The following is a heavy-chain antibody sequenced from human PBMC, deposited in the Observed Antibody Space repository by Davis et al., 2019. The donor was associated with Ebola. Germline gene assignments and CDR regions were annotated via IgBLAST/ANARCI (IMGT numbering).Heavy chain of an antibody. D-gene: IGHD3/OR15-3a*01. CDR2: ISYDGSNK. CDR1: GFTFSSYA. V-gene: IGHV3-30-3*01. J-gene: IGHJ4*02. Sequence: GESLKISCAASGFTFSSYAMHWVRQAPGKGLEWVAVISYDGSNKYYADSVKGRFTISRDNAKNTLYLQMNSLRAEDTAVYYCARDGTVNVASLDYWGQGILVTVPS. CDR3: ARDGTVNVASLDY.